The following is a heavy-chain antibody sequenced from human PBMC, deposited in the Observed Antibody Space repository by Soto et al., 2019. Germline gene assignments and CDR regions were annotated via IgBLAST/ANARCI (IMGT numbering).Heavy chain of an antibody. J-gene: IGHJ4*02. V-gene: IGHV3-9*01. CDR2: INWKSDI. D-gene: IGHD3-16*01. CDR1: GFTFDDNS. CDR3: AISQDRGGRTTFIY. Sequence: PGGSLRLSCAVSGFTFDDNSMHWVRQAPEKGLEWVAGINWKSDIGYADSVKGRFTISRDNAENSIYLQMNSLRAEDTALYYCAISQDRGGRTTFIYWGQGTKVTVSS.